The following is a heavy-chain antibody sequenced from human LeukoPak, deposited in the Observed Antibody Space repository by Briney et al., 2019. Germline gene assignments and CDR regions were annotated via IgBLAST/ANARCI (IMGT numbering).Heavy chain of an antibody. CDR3: ARVGAAAGGTYFDY. CDR1: GFTFSSYS. V-gene: IGHV3-21*01. D-gene: IGHD6-13*01. J-gene: IGHJ4*02. CDR2: ISSSSSYI. Sequence: GGSLRLSCAASGFTFSSYSMNWVRQAPGRGLEWVSSISSSSSYIYYADSVKGRFTISRDNAKNSLYLQMNSLRAEDTAVYYCARVGAAAGGTYFDYWGQGTLVTVS.